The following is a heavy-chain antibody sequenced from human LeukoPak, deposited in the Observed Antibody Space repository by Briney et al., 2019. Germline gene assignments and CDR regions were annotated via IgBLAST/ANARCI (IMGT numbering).Heavy chain of an antibody. CDR3: ARDYD. CDR1: GFTVSTNY. V-gene: IGHV3-7*04. CDR2: IKQDGSEK. Sequence: GGSLRLSCAASGFTVSTNYMIWVRQAPGKGLEWVANIKQDGSEKYYVESVKGRFTISRDNAKNSLYLQMDSLRAEDTAVCYCARDYDWGQGTLVTVSS. D-gene: IGHD3-16*01. J-gene: IGHJ4*02.